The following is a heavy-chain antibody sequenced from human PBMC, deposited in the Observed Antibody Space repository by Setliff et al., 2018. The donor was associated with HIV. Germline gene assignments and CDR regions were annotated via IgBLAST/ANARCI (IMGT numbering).Heavy chain of an antibody. D-gene: IGHD4-4*01. CDR1: GGSISSSSYY. Sequence: SETLSLTCTVFGGSISSSSYYWGWIRQPPGKGLEWIGSFYYSGNTYYNPSLKSRVTISVDASRNQFSLKLSSVTAADTAVYYCAREPDSIPYDYWGQGTLVTVSS. V-gene: IGHV4-39*07. CDR3: AREPDSIPYDY. J-gene: IGHJ4*02. CDR2: FYYSGNT.